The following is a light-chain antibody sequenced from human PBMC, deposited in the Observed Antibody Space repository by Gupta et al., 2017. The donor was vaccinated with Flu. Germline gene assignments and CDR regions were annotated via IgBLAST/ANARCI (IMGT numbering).Light chain of an antibody. J-gene: IGLJ2*01. V-gene: IGLV2-14*01. CDR3: SSYTTSSTLGL. CDR2: EVS. CDR1: SSDVGGYNY. Sequence: QSALTPPASVSGSPGQSITISCTGTSSDVGGYNYVSWYQQHPGKAPKLMMYEVSNRPSGVSNRFSGSKSGNTASLTISGLQAEDEAYYYCSSYTTSSTLGLFGGGTKLTVL.